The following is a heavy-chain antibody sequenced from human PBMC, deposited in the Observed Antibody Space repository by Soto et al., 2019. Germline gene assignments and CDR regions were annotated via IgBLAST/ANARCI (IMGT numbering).Heavy chain of an antibody. V-gene: IGHV4-4*02. CDR2: IYHSGST. J-gene: IGHJ6*02. D-gene: IGHD1-7*01. CDR1: GCAISTSNW. Sequence: SEPLSLTSPISGCAISTSNWWRWVRQPPGKGLEWIGEIYHSGSTNYNPSLKSRVTISVDKSKNQFSLKLSSVTAADTAVYYCARDRRVNWNYAYYYYGMDVWGQGTTVT. CDR3: ARDRRVNWNYAYYYYGMDV.